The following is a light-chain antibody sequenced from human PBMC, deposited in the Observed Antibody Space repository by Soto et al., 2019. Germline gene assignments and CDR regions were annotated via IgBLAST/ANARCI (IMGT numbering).Light chain of an antibody. V-gene: IGKV3-15*01. CDR3: QQYNNWLRT. CDR1: QSVGSN. J-gene: IGKJ1*01. CDR2: GAS. Sequence: EIVMTQSPATLSVSPGEGATLSCRASQSVGSNLAWYQQKPGQAPRLLIYGASTRATGIPARFSGSGSGIEFTLNINSLQSEDFAVYYCQQYNNWLRTFGQGTKVEIK.